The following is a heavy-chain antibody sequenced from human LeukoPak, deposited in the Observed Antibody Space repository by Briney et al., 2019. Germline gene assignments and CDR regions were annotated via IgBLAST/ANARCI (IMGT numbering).Heavy chain of an antibody. CDR3: ARSWIRYCSGGSCYSGNYYYYMDV. J-gene: IGHJ6*03. V-gene: IGHV1-2*02. Sequence: GASVKVSCKASGYTFTSYYMHWVRQAPGQGLEWMGWINPNSGGTNYAQKFQGRVTMTRDTSISTAYMELSRLRSDDTAVYYCARSWIRYCSGGSCYSGNYYYYMDVWGKGTTVTISS. CDR2: INPNSGGT. CDR1: GYTFTSYY. D-gene: IGHD2-15*01.